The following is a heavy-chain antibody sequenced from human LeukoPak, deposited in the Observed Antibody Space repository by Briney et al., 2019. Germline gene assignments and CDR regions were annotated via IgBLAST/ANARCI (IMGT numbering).Heavy chain of an antibody. D-gene: IGHD1-26*01. Sequence: GASVKVSCKAPGYTFTSYDINWVRQATGQGLEWMGWMNPNSGNTGYAQKFQGRVTMTRNTSISTAYMELSSLRSEDTAVYYCARKWELPAMDDYWGQGTLVTVSS. CDR2: MNPNSGNT. CDR1: GYTFTSYD. V-gene: IGHV1-8*01. CDR3: ARKWELPAMDDY. J-gene: IGHJ4*02.